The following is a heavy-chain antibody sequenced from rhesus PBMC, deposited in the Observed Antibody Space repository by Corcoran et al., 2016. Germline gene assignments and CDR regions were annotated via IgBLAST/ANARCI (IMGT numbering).Heavy chain of an antibody. CDR3: AKSHSSWSRYYFDY. CDR2: IDPSDSDT. V-gene: IGHV5-20*01. CDR1: GYRFTSYW. D-gene: IGHD6-13*01. Sequence: EVQLVQSGAEVKRPGESLKISCKTTGYRFTSYWTSGVRQEAGEGLEWMGAIDPSDSDTRYNPSFQGQVTISADKSISTAYLQWSRLKASDTATYYCAKSHSSWSRYYFDYWGQGVLVTVSS. J-gene: IGHJ4*01.